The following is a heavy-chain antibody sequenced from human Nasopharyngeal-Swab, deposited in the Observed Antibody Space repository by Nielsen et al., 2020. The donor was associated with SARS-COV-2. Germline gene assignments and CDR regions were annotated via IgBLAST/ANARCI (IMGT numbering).Heavy chain of an antibody. Sequence: ASVKVSCKASGYTFTGYYMHWVRQAPGQGLEWMGRINPNSGGTNYAQKFQGRVTMTRDTSISTAYMELSRLGSDETAVYYCARDPSCYDSDYWGQGTLVTVSS. CDR1: GYTFTGYY. V-gene: IGHV1-2*06. CDR3: ARDPSCYDSDY. J-gene: IGHJ4*02. D-gene: IGHD5-12*01. CDR2: INPNSGGT.